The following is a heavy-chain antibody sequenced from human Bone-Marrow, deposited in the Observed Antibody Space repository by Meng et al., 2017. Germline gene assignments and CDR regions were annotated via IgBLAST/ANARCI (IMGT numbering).Heavy chain of an antibody. D-gene: IGHD6-19*01. V-gene: IGHV2-5*02. CDR2: IYWDDDK. CDR1: GFSLSTSGVG. J-gene: IGHJ4*02. Sequence: QITLKESGPTLVKPTQTLTLTCTFSGFSLSTSGVGVGWIRQPPGKALERLALIYWDDDKRYSPSLKSRLTITKDTSKNQVVLTMTNMDPVDTATYYCAHTRIAVAGTGVYYWGQGTLVTVSS. CDR3: AHTRIAVAGTGVYY.